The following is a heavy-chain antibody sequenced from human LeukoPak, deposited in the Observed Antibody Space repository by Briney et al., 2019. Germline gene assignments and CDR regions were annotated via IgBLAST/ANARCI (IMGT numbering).Heavy chain of an antibody. CDR3: ARGPPNWGMVGY. D-gene: IGHD7-27*01. J-gene: IGHJ4*02. Sequence: ASVKVSCKASGYTFTSFDFNWVRQATGQGLEWMGWMKSNNGHTGYAQKFQGRVTMTRDTSISTAYMELSSLTFENTAVYYCARGPPNWGMVGYWGQGTLVTVSS. CDR2: MKSNNGHT. CDR1: GYTFTSFD. V-gene: IGHV1-8*01.